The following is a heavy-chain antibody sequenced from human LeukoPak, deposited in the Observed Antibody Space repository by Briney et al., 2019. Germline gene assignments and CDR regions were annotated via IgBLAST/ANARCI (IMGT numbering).Heavy chain of an antibody. D-gene: IGHD2-15*01. Sequence: GGSLRLSSAASGFTHRNYWMSWVRQATGKGLEWVANIKQDGSENYYVDSVKGRITISRDNAKNSLYLQMNSLRAEDTALYYGARSLGSCSGSTCYPFDYWGQGTLVTVSS. CDR2: IKQDGSEN. CDR3: ARSLGSCSGSTCYPFDY. V-gene: IGHV3-7*04. J-gene: IGHJ4*02. CDR1: GFTHRNYW.